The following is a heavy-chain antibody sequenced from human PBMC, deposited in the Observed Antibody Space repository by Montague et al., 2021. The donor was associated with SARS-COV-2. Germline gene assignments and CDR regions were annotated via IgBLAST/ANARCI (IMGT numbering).Heavy chain of an antibody. CDR3: AADYGDYSNYYYYYGMDV. V-gene: IGHV3-33*01. CDR2: IWYDGSNK. D-gene: IGHD4-17*01. CDR1: GFTFSSYG. Sequence: SLSLSCAASGFTFSSYGMHWVRQAPGKGLEWVAVIWYDGSNKYYADSVKGRFTISRDNSKNTLYLQMNSLRAEDTAVYYCAADYGDYSNYYYYYGMDVWGQGTTVTVPS. J-gene: IGHJ6*02.